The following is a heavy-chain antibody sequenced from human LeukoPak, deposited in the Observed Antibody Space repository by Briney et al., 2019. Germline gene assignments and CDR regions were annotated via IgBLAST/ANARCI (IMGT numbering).Heavy chain of an antibody. V-gene: IGHV4-39*01. Sequence: SETLSLTCTVSGGSISSSSYYWGWIRQPPGRGLERIGSIYYSGSTYYNPSLKSRVTISVDTSKNQFSLKLSSVTAADTAVYYCARPLHCSSTSCSDYWGQGTLVTVSS. J-gene: IGHJ4*02. D-gene: IGHD2-2*01. CDR1: GGSISSSSYY. CDR3: ARPLHCSSTSCSDY. CDR2: IYYSGST.